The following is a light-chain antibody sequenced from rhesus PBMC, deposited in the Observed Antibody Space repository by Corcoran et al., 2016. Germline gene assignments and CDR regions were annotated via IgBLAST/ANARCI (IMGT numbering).Light chain of an antibody. V-gene: IGKV1-28*01. J-gene: IGKJ3*01. CDR2: AAS. CDR3: LQHNSYPFT. Sequence: DIQMTQSPSSLSASVGDTVTITCRASQGISSYLNWFQQKPGTAPKLLIYAASSLESGVPSRFSGSGSGAEVTLTISSLQPEDFSAYYCLQHNSYPFTFGPVTKLDIK. CDR1: QGISSY.